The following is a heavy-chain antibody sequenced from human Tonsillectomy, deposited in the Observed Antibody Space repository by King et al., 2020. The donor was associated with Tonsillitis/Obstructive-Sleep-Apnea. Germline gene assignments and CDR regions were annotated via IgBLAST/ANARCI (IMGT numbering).Heavy chain of an antibody. J-gene: IGHJ3*02. Sequence: QLQESGPGLVKPSETLSLTCTVSGGSINGYYWSWIRQPPGKGLECIGYIYYSGSTNYNPSLKSQVTISVDTSKNQFSLKLSSVTAADTAVYYCAREGAVMNALDIWGQGTMVTVS. CDR3: AREGAVMNALDI. CDR1: GGSINGYY. V-gene: IGHV4-59*01. CDR2: IYYSGST. D-gene: IGHD2-8*01.